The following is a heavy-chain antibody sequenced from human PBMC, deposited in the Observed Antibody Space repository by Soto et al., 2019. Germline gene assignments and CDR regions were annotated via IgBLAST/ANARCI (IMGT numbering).Heavy chain of an antibody. Sequence: LSLTCAVSGGSISSGGYSWSWIRQPPGKGLEWIGYIYHSGSTYYNPSLKSRVTISVDRSKNQFSLKLSSVTAADTAVYYCARGRDFDWSPLDYWGQGTLVTVSS. CDR2: IYHSGST. CDR3: ARGRDFDWSPLDY. J-gene: IGHJ4*02. CDR1: GGSISSGGYS. V-gene: IGHV4-30-2*01. D-gene: IGHD3-9*01.